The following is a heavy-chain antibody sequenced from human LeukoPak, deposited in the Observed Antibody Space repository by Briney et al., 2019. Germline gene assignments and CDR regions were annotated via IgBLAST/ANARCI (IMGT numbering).Heavy chain of an antibody. CDR3: ARGYSNYDGSYYFDY. J-gene: IGHJ4*02. V-gene: IGHV1-69*13. Sequence: ASVKVSCKASGGTFSSYAISWVRQAPGQGLEWMGGIIPIFGTANYAQKFQGRVTITADESTSTAYMELSSLRSEDTAVYYCARGYSNYDGSYYFDYWGQGTLVTVSS. CDR2: IIPIFGTA. D-gene: IGHD4-11*01. CDR1: GGTFSSYA.